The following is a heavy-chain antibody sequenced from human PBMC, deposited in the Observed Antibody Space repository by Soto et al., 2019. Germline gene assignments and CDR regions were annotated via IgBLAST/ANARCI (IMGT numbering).Heavy chain of an antibody. CDR3: ASLSESGSYYPLYFAY. V-gene: IGHV1-69*01. Sequence: QVQLVQSGAEVKKPGSSVKVSCEASGGTFSSYSISWVRQAPGHGLEWMGGIIPMLGTANSAQKFQGRLTITADQTTNTAYMELISLRSEDTAVYYCASLSESGSYYPLYFAYGGQGTLVTDSS. J-gene: IGHJ4*02. CDR1: GGTFSSYS. D-gene: IGHD3-10*01. CDR2: IIPMLGTA.